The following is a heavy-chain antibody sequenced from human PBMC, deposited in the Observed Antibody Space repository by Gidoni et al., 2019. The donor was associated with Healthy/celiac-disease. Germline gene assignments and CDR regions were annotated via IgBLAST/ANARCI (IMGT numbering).Heavy chain of an antibody. CDR2: IYYSGST. V-gene: IGHV4-61*01. J-gene: IGHJ5*02. CDR1: VCSVRSGSYY. D-gene: IGHD6-13*01. Sequence: QVQLQESGPGLVKPSETLSLTCTVSVCSVRSGSYYWSWIRQPPGKGLEWIGYIYYSGSTNYNPSLKSRVTISVDTSKNQFSLKLSSVTAADTAVYYCARDLPYSSSWKNGDNWFDPWGQGTLVTVSS. CDR3: ARDLPYSSSWKNGDNWFDP.